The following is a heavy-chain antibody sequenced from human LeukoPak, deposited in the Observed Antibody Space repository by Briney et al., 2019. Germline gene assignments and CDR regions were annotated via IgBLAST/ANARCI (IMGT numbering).Heavy chain of an antibody. Sequence: GGSLRLSCAASGFTFSSYAMHWVRQAPGKGLEWVAVISYDGSNKNYADSVKGRFTISRDNSKNTLYLQMNSLRAEDTAVYYCARDRDTPDFGIFDYWGQGTLVTVSS. D-gene: IGHD3-3*01. CDR2: ISYDGSNK. J-gene: IGHJ4*02. CDR1: GFTFSSYA. CDR3: ARDRDTPDFGIFDY. V-gene: IGHV3-30-3*01.